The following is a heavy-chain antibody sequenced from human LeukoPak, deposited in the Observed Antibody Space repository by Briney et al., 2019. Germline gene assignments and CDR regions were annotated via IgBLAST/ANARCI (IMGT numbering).Heavy chain of an antibody. D-gene: IGHD3-16*02. CDR2: IHYSGST. Sequence: PSETLSLTCTVSGGSISSYYWSWIRQPPGKGLEWIGYIHYSGSTYYNPSLKSRVTMSVDPSKNHFSLKLSSVTAADTAVYYCARELYDYVWGSYRYLDYWGQGTLVTVSS. CDR1: GGSISSYY. V-gene: IGHV4-59*12. CDR3: ARELYDYVWGSYRYLDY. J-gene: IGHJ4*02.